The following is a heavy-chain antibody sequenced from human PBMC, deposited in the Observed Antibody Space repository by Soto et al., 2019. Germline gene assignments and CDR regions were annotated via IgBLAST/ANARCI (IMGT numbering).Heavy chain of an antibody. CDR2: TYYRSKWYS. Sequence: SQTLSLTCAISGDSVSSNSAAWNWIRQSPSRGLEWLGRTYYRSKWYSDYAVSVKSRISFNADTSKNQFSLQLNPVTPEDTAVYYCARGQWLEFDYSGPGTKVTVYS. CDR3: ARGQWLEFDY. J-gene: IGHJ4*02. CDR1: GDSVSSNSAA. V-gene: IGHV6-1*01. D-gene: IGHD6-19*01.